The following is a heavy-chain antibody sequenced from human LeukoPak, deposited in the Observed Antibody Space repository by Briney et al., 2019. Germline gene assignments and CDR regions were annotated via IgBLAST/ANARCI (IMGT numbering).Heavy chain of an antibody. CDR3: AREGDSGYDWGYYFDY. D-gene: IGHD5-12*01. J-gene: IGHJ4*02. CDR1: GYTFTSYG. CDR2: ISAYNGNT. V-gene: IGHV1-18*01. Sequence: ASVKVSCKAPGYTFTSYGISWVRQAPGQGLEWMGWISAYNGNTNYAQKLQGRVTMTTDTSTSTAYMELRSLRSDDTAVYYCAREGDSGYDWGYYFDYWGQGTLVTVSS.